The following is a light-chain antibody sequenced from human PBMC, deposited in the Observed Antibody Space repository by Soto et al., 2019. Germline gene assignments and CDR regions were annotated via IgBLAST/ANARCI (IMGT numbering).Light chain of an antibody. CDR3: QPYNPPHP. CDR1: QSFSSRY. J-gene: IGKJ5*01. V-gene: IGKV3-20*01. Sequence: VLSQKKGTLSLSPEERATLSCRASQSFSSRYLAWYQQKRGQATRLLIHGASSRASGIPHRFSGSGSGTDFTLTISSLAPEDFAVYFSQPYNPPHPFGQRTRLEI. CDR2: GAS.